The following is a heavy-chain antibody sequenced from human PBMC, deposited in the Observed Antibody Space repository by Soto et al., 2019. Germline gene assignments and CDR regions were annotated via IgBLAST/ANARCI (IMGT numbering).Heavy chain of an antibody. J-gene: IGHJ5*02. CDR1: GFTFSSYS. V-gene: IGHV3-21*01. Sequence: EVQLVESGGGLVKPGGSLRLSCAASGFTFSSYSMNWVRQAPGKGLEWVSSISSSSSYIYYADSVKGRFTISRDNAKNSLYLQMNSLRAEDTAVYYCARAKESSGWYGRPWFDPWGQGTLVTVSS. CDR3: ARAKESSGWYGRPWFDP. D-gene: IGHD6-19*01. CDR2: ISSSSSYI.